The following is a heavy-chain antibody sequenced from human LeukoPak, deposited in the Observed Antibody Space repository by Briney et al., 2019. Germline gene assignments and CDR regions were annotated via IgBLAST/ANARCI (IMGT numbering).Heavy chain of an antibody. CDR1: GYSFTDYS. V-gene: IGHV1-2*02. CDR3: ARDGGGYGGYDGIDY. D-gene: IGHD5-12*01. Sequence: ASVKVSCKASGYSFTDYSMHWVRQAPGQGLEWMGWINLNNGGTNYAQKLQGRVTMTRDTSISTAYMELSRLRSDDTAVYYCARDGGGYGGYDGIDYWGQGTLVTVSS. J-gene: IGHJ4*02. CDR2: INLNNGGT.